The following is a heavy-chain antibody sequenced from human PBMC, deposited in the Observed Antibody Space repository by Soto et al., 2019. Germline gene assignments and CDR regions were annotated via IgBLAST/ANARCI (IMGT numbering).Heavy chain of an antibody. CDR1: GGSISSGDYY. CDR2: IYYSGST. J-gene: IGHJ4*02. V-gene: IGHV4-30-4*01. D-gene: IGHD5-12*01. CDR3: ESLYSGYDIYY. Sequence: SETLSLTCTVSGGSISSGDYYWSWIRQTPGKGLEWIGYIYYSGSTYYNPSLKSRVTISVATSKNQFSLKLSSVTAADTAVYYCESLYSGYDIYYWGQGTLVTVSS.